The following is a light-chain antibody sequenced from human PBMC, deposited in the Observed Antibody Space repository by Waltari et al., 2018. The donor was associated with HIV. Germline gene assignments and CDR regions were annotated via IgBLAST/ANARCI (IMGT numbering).Light chain of an antibody. Sequence: QSALTQPPSASGSPGQSVTISCTGSSSDVGGYKYVSWFQQHPGKAPNLIVAEVTKRPSGVPDRFSGSKSGNTASLTVSGLQAEDEADYFCTSYAGSFKGVVFGGGTKLTVL. CDR2: EVT. V-gene: IGLV2-8*01. CDR3: TSYAGSFKGVV. J-gene: IGLJ2*01. CDR1: SSDVGGYKY.